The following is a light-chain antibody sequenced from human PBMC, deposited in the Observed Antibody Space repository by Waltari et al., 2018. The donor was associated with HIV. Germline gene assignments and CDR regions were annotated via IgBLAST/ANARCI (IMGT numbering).Light chain of an antibody. CDR1: ASDIITNQR. V-gene: IGLV2-18*02. CDR2: DVD. CDR3: ASYRGNDTLYV. Sequence: QSALTQPPSVSGSPGDSVTISCIGTASDIITNQRVSWYQQSPGAAPRLLIYDVDNRPSGVPDRFSGYKFGDTASLTISGLQADDEGDYFCASYRGNDTLYVFGNGTSVTV. J-gene: IGLJ1*01.